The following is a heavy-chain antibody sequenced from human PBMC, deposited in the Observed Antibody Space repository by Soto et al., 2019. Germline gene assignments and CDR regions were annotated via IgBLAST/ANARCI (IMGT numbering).Heavy chain of an antibody. CDR2: ISYDGSNR. CDR3: ASTWSGYYYFDS. J-gene: IGHJ4*02. D-gene: IGHD3-3*01. CDR1: GFTFSTYG. V-gene: IGHV3-30*03. Sequence: QVQLVESGGGVVQPGGSLRLSCAASGFTFSTYGMHWVRQAPGKGLEWVAVISYDGSNRYYGDSVKGRFTISRDNSENTLYLQMNSLRAEDTAVYYCASTWSGYYYFDSWGQGTLVTVSS.